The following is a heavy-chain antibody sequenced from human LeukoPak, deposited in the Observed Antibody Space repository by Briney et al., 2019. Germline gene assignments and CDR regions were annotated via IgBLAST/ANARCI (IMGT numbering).Heavy chain of an antibody. J-gene: IGHJ4*02. V-gene: IGHV3-30*12. CDR3: ARGHAGYYFDY. CDR1: GFTFSSYA. D-gene: IGHD6-13*01. CDR2: ISYDGSTK. Sequence: GGSLRLSCAASGFTFSSYAMHWVRQAPGKGLEWVTFISYDGSTKTYADSVKGRFTISRDSAKNSLYLQMDSLRAEDTAVYYCARGHAGYYFDYWGQGTLVTVSS.